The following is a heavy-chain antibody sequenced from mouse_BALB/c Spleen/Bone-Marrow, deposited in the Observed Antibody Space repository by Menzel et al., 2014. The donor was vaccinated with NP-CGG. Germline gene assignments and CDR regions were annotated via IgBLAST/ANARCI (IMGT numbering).Heavy chain of an antibody. D-gene: IGHD4-1*01. J-gene: IGHJ2*01. CDR3: ARGLGEIWGY. CDR1: GYSFTNYW. V-gene: IGHV1-61*01. CDR2: IHPSDSES. Sequence: QVQLQQSGAELVRSGTSVQLSCKASGYSFTNYWTNWVKQRPGQGLEWIGMIHPSDSESRLNQKFKDKATLTVDKSSTTAYMQLSSPTSEDSAVYYCARGLGEIWGYWGQGTTLTVSS.